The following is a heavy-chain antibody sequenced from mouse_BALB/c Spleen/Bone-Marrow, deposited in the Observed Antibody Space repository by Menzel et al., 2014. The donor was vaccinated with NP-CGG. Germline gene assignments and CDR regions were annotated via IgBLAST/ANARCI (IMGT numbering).Heavy chain of an antibody. J-gene: IGHJ2*01. V-gene: IGHV3-1*02. CDR2: IHYSGST. D-gene: IGHD2-3*01. CDR1: GYSITSGYS. Sequence: EVMLVESGPDLVKPSQSLSLTCTVTGYSITSGYSCHWIRQFPGNKLEWIGYIHYSGSTNSHPSPKSRIPITRDTSKNQFFLQLNSVTAEDTATYYCARDDCYYALFDYWGQGTTLTVSS. CDR3: ARDDCYYALFDY.